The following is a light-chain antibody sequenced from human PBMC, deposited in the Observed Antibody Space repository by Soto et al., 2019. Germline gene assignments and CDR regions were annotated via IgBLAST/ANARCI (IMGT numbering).Light chain of an antibody. V-gene: IGKV3-15*01. Sequence: EILMTQSPVILSVSPGESATLSCRASQSVAYNLAWYQQKPGQAPRLLIYGASTRATDIPARFSGSGFGTEFTLTINSLQSEDFAVYYCQQYNDWPPYTFGQGTKLHIK. J-gene: IGKJ2*01. CDR2: GAS. CDR1: QSVAYN. CDR3: QQYNDWPPYT.